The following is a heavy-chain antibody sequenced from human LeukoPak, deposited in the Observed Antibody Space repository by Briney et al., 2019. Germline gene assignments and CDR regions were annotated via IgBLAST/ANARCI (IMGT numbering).Heavy chain of an antibody. CDR1: GFTFTSSA. V-gene: IGHV1-58*01. CDR3: AAEAHMTGTSFDY. Sequence: ASVTVSCKASGFTFTSSAVQWVRQARGQRLEWIGWIVVGSGNTNYAQKFQERVTITRDMSTSTAYMELSSLRSEDTAVYYCAAEAHMTGTSFDYWGQGTLVTVSS. J-gene: IGHJ4*02. D-gene: IGHD1-20*01. CDR2: IVVGSGNT.